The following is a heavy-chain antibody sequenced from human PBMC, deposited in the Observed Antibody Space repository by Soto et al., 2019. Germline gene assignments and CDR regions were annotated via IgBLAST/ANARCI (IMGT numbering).Heavy chain of an antibody. D-gene: IGHD6-25*01. J-gene: IGHJ4*02. CDR2: INPNGGST. CDR1: GYTLTYFY. Sequence: ASVKVSCKASGYTLTYFYIHWVRQAPGQGLEWMGIINPNGGSTNYAHNFQGRVTITRDTSTSTVYMDLSSLRSEDTAVYYCARGLGSGDYWGRGTLVTVSS. V-gene: IGHV1-46*03. CDR3: ARGLGSGDY.